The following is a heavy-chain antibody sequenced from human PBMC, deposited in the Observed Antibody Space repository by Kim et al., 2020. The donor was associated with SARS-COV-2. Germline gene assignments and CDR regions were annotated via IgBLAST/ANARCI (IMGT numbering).Heavy chain of an antibody. CDR2: IYYSGST. Sequence: SETLSLTCTVSGGSISSSSYYWGWIRQPPGKGLEWIGSIYYSGSTYYNPSLKSRVTISVDTSKNQFSLKLSSVTAADTAVYYCARQPIVVVVAATPGWFDPWGQGTLVTVSS. CDR1: GGSISSSSYY. D-gene: IGHD2-15*01. CDR3: ARQPIVVVVAATPGWFDP. V-gene: IGHV4-39*01. J-gene: IGHJ5*02.